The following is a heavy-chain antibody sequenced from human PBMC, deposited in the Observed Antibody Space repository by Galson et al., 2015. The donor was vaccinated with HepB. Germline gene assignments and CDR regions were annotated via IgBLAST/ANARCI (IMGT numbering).Heavy chain of an antibody. V-gene: IGHV1-24*01. CDR1: GYSLTELS. D-gene: IGHD5-24*01. Sequence: SVKVSCKASGYSLTELSMHWVRQAPRKGLEWMGGFDPEHGETIYAQKLQGRVTVTEDTSTDTAYMELRSLRSDDTAIYYCARGGMPTRGGPTFDYWGQGALVTVSS. J-gene: IGHJ4*02. CDR3: ARGGMPTRGGPTFDY. CDR2: FDPEHGET.